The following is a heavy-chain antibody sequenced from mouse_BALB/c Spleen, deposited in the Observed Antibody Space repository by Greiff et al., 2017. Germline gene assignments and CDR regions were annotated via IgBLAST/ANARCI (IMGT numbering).Heavy chain of an antibody. J-gene: IGHJ4*01. Sequence: VKLMESGPQLVRPGASVKISCKASGYSFTSYWMHWVKQRPGQGLEWIGMIDPSDSETRLNQKFKDKATLTVDKSSSTAYMQLSSPTSEDSAVYYCARDGNYYAMDYWGQGTSVTVSS. CDR3: ARDGNYYAMDY. D-gene: IGHD2-1*01. CDR1: GYSFTSYW. V-gene: IGHV1S126*01. CDR2: IDPSDSET.